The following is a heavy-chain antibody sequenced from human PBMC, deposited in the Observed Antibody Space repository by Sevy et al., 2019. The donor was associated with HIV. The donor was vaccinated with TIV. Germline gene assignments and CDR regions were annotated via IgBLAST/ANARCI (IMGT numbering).Heavy chain of an antibody. CDR2: FHYSGST. V-gene: IGHV4-39*01. Sequence: SETLSLICTVSSGSISSGSYYWGWIRQPPGNGLEWIGSFHYSGSTYYNPSLRSRVTISADTSKSQLSLKLRSVTAADTAMYYCARYVCSNAPKRYCTGISCYPFDPWGQGTLVTVSS. D-gene: IGHD2-2*01. CDR3: ARYVCSNAPKRYCTGISCYPFDP. J-gene: IGHJ5*02. CDR1: SGSISSGSYY.